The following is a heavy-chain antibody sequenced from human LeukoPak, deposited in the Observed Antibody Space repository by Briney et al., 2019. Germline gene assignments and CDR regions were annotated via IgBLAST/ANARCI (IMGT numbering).Heavy chain of an antibody. J-gene: IGHJ4*02. Sequence: KSSETLSLTCTVSGGSISNYYWSWIRQPPGKGLEWIGYIYSSGSTNYNPSLKSRVTISVDTSKIQFSLKLSSVTAADTAVYYRARVTGYRIEDYFDYWGQGTLVTVSS. CDR2: IYSSGST. CDR1: GGSISNYY. CDR3: ARVTGYRIEDYFDY. V-gene: IGHV4-59*01. D-gene: IGHD6-13*01.